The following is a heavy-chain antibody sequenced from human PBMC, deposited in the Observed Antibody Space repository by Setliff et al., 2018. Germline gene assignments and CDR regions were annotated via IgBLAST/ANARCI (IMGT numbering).Heavy chain of an antibody. CDR3: ARRWNFGPYGSGIHDGFDM. CDR1: GESFSNNY. CDR2: SNHSGNT. J-gene: IGHJ3*02. D-gene: IGHD3-10*01. V-gene: IGHV4-34*01. Sequence: SETLSLTCRVYGESFSNNYWSWIRQPPGKGLEWIGESNHSGNTTNHPSLKSRLTISVDTSKNQFSLKLNSVTAADTAVYYCARRWNFGPYGSGIHDGFDMWGQGTMVTVSS.